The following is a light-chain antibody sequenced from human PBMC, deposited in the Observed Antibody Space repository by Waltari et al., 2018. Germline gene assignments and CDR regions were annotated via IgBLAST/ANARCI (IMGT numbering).Light chain of an antibody. V-gene: IGLV1-44*01. CDR2: SNN. CDR1: SSNIGSNP. J-gene: IGLJ2*01. Sequence: QSVLTQPPSASGTTGQRVTIPCSGSSSNIGSNPVNWYQQLPGTAPKLPIYSNNQRPSGVPARFSGSKSGTSASLAISGLQSEDEADYYCAAWDDSLNGFVFGGGTKLTVL. CDR3: AAWDDSLNGFV.